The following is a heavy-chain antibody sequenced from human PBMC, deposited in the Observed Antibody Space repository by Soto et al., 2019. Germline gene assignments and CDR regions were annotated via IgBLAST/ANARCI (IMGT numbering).Heavy chain of an antibody. D-gene: IGHD3-10*01. CDR3: ARVILGSGTAKDH. Sequence: EVQLVESGGGLVQPGGSLILSCAASGFPFSNYWMVWVRQAPRKGLVWVSRIIGDGLYTTYADSVKGRFTISRDNAKNTVFLQMTSLRFEDPAVYFCARVILGSGTAKDHWGQGTLVTVSS. CDR1: GFPFSNYW. J-gene: IGHJ4*02. CDR2: IIGDGLYT. V-gene: IGHV3-74*03.